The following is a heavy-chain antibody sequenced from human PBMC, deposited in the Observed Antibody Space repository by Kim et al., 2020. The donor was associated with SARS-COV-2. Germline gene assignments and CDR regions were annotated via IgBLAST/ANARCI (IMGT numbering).Heavy chain of an antibody. D-gene: IGHD5-18*01. CDR1: GYTFTSYA. J-gene: IGHJ6*02. CDR2: INAGNGNT. CDR3: AREPSYGYIFDLSPYYYYGMDV. Sequence: ASVKVSCKASGYTFTSYAMHWVRQAPGQRLEWMGWINAGNGNTKYSQKFQGRVTITRDTSASTAYMELSSLRSEDTAVYYCAREPSYGYIFDLSPYYYYGMDVWGQGTTVTVSS. V-gene: IGHV1-3*01.